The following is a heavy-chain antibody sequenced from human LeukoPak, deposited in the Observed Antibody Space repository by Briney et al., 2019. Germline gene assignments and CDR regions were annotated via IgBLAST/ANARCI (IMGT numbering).Heavy chain of an antibody. CDR1: GGSISSGGYY. V-gene: IGHV4-31*03. CDR2: IYYSGST. CDR3: ARDGGSGYDSMVIDY. Sequence: SQTLSLTCTVSGGSISSGGYYWSWIRQHPGKGLEWIGYIYYSGSTYYNPSLKSRVTISVDTSKNQFSLKLSSVTAADTAVYYCARDGGSGYDSMVIDYWGQGTLVTVSS. D-gene: IGHD5-12*01. J-gene: IGHJ4*02.